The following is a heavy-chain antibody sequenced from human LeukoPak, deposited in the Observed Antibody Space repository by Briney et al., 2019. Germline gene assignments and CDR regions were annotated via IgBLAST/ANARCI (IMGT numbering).Heavy chain of an antibody. V-gene: IGHV3-7*01. Sequence: GGSLRLSCAASGFTFSSYWMSWVRQAPGTGLEWVANIKHDGSENYYVDSVKGRFTISRDNTKNSLYLQVNSPRAADTAVYYCARTRSGTYYGSYYYYYYIDVWGKGTTVTASS. CDR1: GFTFSSYW. CDR3: ARTRSGTYYGSYYYYYYIDV. CDR2: IKHDGSEN. J-gene: IGHJ6*03. D-gene: IGHD1-26*01.